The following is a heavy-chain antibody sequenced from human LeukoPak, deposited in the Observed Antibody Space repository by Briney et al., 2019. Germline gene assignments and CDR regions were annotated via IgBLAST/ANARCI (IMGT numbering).Heavy chain of an antibody. V-gene: IGHV3-15*01. J-gene: IGHJ4*02. CDR3: AKGGFGQLEVSH. CDR1: GFTFSNAW. Sequence: GGSLRLSCAASGFTFSNAWMSWVRQAPGKGLEWVGRIKSKTDGGTTDYAAPVKGRFTISRDNSKNTLYLQMNSLRAEDTAVYYCAKGGFGQLEVSHWGQGTLVTVSS. CDR2: IKSKTDGGTT. D-gene: IGHD6-6*01.